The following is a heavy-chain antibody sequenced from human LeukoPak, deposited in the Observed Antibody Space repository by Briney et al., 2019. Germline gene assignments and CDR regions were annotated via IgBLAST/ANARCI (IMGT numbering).Heavy chain of an antibody. Sequence: GASVKVSCKASSYSFNRYGISWVRQAPGQGLEWMGWISGYNSNTNYAQKFLGRVTMTADTSTSTAYMELRSLTSDDTAVYYCARDAREVLIWFGEFSPWGQGTLVTVSS. CDR1: SYSFNRYG. CDR2: ISGYNSNT. V-gene: IGHV1-18*01. D-gene: IGHD3-10*01. CDR3: ARDAREVLIWFGEFSP. J-gene: IGHJ5*02.